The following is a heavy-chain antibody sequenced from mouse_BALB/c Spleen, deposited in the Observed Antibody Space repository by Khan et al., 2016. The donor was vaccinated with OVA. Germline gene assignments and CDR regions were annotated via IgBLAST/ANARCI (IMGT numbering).Heavy chain of an antibody. D-gene: IGHD1-1*01. CDR2: TNPTNGRT. CDR3: ARIKKIVATYLDY. Sequence: VQLQESGAELVKAGASVKMSCKASGYTFTSYWMHWVKQRLGQGLEWFAETNPTNGRTYYNEKFKSKATLTEDKSSSTAYMLLSGPTFEDSAVYYCARIKKIVATYLDYWGQGTTLTVSS. J-gene: IGHJ2*01. V-gene: IGHV1S81*02. CDR1: GYTFTSYW.